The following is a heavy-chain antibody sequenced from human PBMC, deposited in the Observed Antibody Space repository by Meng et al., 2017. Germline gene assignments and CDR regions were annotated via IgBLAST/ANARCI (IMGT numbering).Heavy chain of an antibody. CDR1: CHSLPLEC. CDR2: SNPKSGGT. Sequence: QFPRLRPAVAVTTPEASVKLASNPCCHSLPLECILWVRRAPGHGVESRGGSNPKSGGTHYAQTVQDGVTITGDTSIKEAYLDLAGLCSHRAAVYYFATDEDISAAGELFVDYWGQGTLVTVSS. V-gene: IGHV1-2*02. J-gene: IGHJ4*02. CDR3: ATDEDISAAGELFVDY. D-gene: IGHD6-25*01.